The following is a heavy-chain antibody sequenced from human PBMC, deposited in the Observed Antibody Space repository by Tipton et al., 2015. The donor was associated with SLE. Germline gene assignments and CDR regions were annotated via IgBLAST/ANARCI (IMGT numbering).Heavy chain of an antibody. J-gene: IGHJ4*02. CDR3: ARGEGSSSWYKKLDY. CDR2: INHSGST. V-gene: IGHV4-34*01. Sequence: TLSLTCAVYGGSFSGYYWSWIRQPPGKGLEWIGEINHSGSTNYNPSLKSRVTISVDTSKKQFLLKLSSVTAADTAVYYCARGEGSSSWYKKLDYWGQGTLVTVSS. D-gene: IGHD6-13*01. CDR1: GGSFSGYY.